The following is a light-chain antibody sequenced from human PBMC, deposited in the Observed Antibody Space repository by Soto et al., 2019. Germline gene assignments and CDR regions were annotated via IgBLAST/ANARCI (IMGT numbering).Light chain of an antibody. CDR3: SSYAGSNKV. CDR2: EVN. Sequence: QSVLTQPPSASGSPGQSVTISCTGTSSDVGGYNYVSWFQQHPGKAPKLMIYEVNKRPSGVPDHFSGSKSGNTASLTVSGLQAEDEADYYCSSYAGSNKVFGTGTRSPS. CDR1: SSDVGGYNY. J-gene: IGLJ1*01. V-gene: IGLV2-8*01.